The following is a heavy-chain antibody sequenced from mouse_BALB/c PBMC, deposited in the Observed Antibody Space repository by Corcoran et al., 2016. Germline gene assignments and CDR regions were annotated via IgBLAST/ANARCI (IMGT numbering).Heavy chain of an antibody. J-gene: IGHJ2*01. CDR2: INTYTGEP. V-gene: IGHV9-3-1*01. D-gene: IGHD2-1*01. CDR1: GYTFTNYG. Sequence: QIQLVQSGPEMKKPGETVKISCKTSGYTFTNYGMNWVKQAPGKGLKWVGWINTYTGEPTCADDFKGRFAFSLETSASTAYLQINNLKNEDTATYFCTRRGYYGNYVDYWGQGTTLTVSS. CDR3: TRRGYYGNYVDY.